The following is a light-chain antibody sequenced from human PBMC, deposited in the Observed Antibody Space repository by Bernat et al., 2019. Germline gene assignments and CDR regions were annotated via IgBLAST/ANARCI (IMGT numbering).Light chain of an antibody. V-gene: IGLV2-23*01. CDR1: SSDVGSSNL. CDR2: EGS. CDR3: CSYAGSSTPYV. Sequence: QSALTQHAPVSGSPGQSITIPCTGTSSDVGSSNLVSWYQQHPGKAPIFMIYEGSKRPSGASNRISGAMSVNTASLTIAGLQAEDEADYYCCSYAGSSTPYVFGTGTKFTVL. J-gene: IGLJ1*01.